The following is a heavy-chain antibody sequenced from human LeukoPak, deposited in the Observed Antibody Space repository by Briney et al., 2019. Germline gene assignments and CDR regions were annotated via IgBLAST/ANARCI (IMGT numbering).Heavy chain of an antibody. CDR1: GGSIRGSSDY. Sequence: PSETLSLTCTVSGGSIRGSSDYWGWIRQSPGKGLEWIGSIYYSGSTYYNPSLKSRVTISVGTSKNQFYVKLTSVTAADTAVYYCATNESVLGTTGLNGFFDDWGQGTLVTVSS. J-gene: IGHJ4*02. D-gene: IGHD1-26*01. CDR2: IYYSGST. CDR3: ATNESVLGTTGLNGFFDD. V-gene: IGHV4-39*01.